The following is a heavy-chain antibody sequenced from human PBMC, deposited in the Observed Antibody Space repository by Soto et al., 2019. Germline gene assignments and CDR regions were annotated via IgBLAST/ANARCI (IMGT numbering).Heavy chain of an antibody. D-gene: IGHD2-2*01. Sequence: ASVKVSCKASGYTFTSYGISWVRQAPGQGLEWMGWISAYNGNTNYAQKLQGRVTMTTDTSTSTAYMELRSLRSDDTAVYYCARDPADIVVVPAAHISRVDVWGQGTTVTVSS. CDR1: GYTFTSYG. V-gene: IGHV1-18*01. CDR2: ISAYNGNT. CDR3: ARDPADIVVVPAAHISRVDV. J-gene: IGHJ6*02.